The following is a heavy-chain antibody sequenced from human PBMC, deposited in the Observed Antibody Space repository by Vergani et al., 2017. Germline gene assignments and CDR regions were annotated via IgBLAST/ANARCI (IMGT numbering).Heavy chain of an antibody. D-gene: IGHD1-26*01. CDR2: IIPSGGST. CDR1: GGTFSSYA. J-gene: IGHJ4*02. V-gene: IGHV1-69*04. Sequence: QVQLVQSGAEVKKPGSSVKVSCKASGGTFSSYAISWVRQAPGQGLEWMGRIIPSGGSTSYAQKFQGRVTMTRDTSTSTVYMELSSLRAEDTALYYCAKDIGWELEGFDYWGQGTLVTVSS. CDR3: AKDIGWELEGFDY.